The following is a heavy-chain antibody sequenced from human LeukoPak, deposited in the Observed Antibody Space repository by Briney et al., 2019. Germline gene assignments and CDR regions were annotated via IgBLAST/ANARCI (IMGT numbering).Heavy chain of an antibody. CDR2: ISFDESNK. CDR3: ARPITGYYYYYMDV. V-gene: IGHV3-30*04. Sequence: GGSLRLSCAVSGFTFSSYAMHWVRQAPGKGLEWVAVISFDESNKYYADSVKGRFTISRDNSKNTLYLQMNSLRAEDTAVYYCARPITGYYYYYMDVWGKGTTVTVSS. J-gene: IGHJ6*03. CDR1: GFTFSSYA.